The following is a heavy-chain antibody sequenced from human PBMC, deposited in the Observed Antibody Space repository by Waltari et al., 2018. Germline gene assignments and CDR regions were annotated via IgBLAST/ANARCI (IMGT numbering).Heavy chain of an antibody. CDR2: INPDGSQK. D-gene: IGHD2-2*03. CDR1: GFTFSNYW. J-gene: IGHJ6*02. Sequence: EVQLVESGGGLVQPGGSLRLSCAASGFTFSNYWLSWVRQAPGKGLEWVANINPDGSQKYSVDYVKGRFTISRDNAKSSLYLQMNSLRAEDTAVYYCSKRVGWYYGMDVWGQGTTVTVSS. V-gene: IGHV3-7*01. CDR3: SKRVGWYYGMDV.